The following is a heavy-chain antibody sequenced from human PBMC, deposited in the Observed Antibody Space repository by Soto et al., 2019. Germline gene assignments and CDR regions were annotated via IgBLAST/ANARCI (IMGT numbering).Heavy chain of an antibody. Sequence: EVQLLESGGGLVQPGGSLRLSCAASGFTFSSYAMSWVRQAPGKGLEWVSAISGSGGSTYYADSVKGRFTISRDNSKNTLYLQMNSLRAADTAVYYCAKCITTHYDILTGYGEGFDPWGQGTLVTVSS. CDR2: ISGSGGST. J-gene: IGHJ5*02. V-gene: IGHV3-23*01. D-gene: IGHD3-9*01. CDR3: AKCITTHYDILTGYGEGFDP. CDR1: GFTFSSYA.